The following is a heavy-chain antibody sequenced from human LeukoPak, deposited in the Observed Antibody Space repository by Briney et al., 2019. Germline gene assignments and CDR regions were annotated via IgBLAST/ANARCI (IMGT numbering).Heavy chain of an antibody. CDR1: GFTVSSNY. D-gene: IGHD1-26*01. CDR3: AKDIERWGSYYGDAFDI. CDR2: IYSGGTT. J-gene: IGHJ3*02. V-gene: IGHV3-53*05. Sequence: GGSLRLPCAASGFTVSSNYMSWVRQAPGKGLEWVSVIYSGGTTYYADSVKGRFTISRDNSKNTLYLQMNSLRAEDTALYYCAKDIERWGSYYGDAFDIWGQGTMVTVSS.